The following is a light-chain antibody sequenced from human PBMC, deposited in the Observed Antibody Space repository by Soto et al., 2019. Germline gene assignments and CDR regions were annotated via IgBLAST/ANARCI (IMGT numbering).Light chain of an antibody. Sequence: VQMSQSVSTLSASIDDRVTITCLASQSISSWLAWYQQKPGKAPKLLIYKASSLESGVASRFSGSGSGTEFTLTISSLQPDDFATYYSQQYNSYPWTVGQGTKVDIK. CDR2: KAS. J-gene: IGKJ1*01. CDR1: QSISSW. CDR3: QQYNSYPWT. V-gene: IGKV1-5*03.